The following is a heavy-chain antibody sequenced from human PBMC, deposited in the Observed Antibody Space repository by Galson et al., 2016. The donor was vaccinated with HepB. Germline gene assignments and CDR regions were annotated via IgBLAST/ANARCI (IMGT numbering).Heavy chain of an antibody. Sequence: SLRLSCATSGFTFNDFWLSWVRQAPGKGLEWVSGISVSGGARDYADSVKGRFTVSRDDSKNTVYLQMNSLRAEDTAIYYCANGRKSMTRYWGQGTLVTVSS. D-gene: IGHD2-21*01. J-gene: IGHJ4*02. CDR1: GFTFNDFW. CDR2: ISVSGGAR. V-gene: IGHV3-23*01. CDR3: ANGRKSMTRY.